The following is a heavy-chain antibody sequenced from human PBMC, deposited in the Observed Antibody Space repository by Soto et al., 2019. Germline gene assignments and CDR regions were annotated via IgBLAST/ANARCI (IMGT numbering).Heavy chain of an antibody. J-gene: IGHJ6*02. D-gene: IGHD4-17*01. V-gene: IGHV2-5*02. CDR1: GFSLSTSGVG. CDR3: AHSKGDGDYYGMDV. CDR2: IYWDDDK. Sequence: QITLKESGPPLVKPTQTLTLTCTFSGFSLSTSGVGVGWIRQPPGKALEWLALIYWDDDKRYSPSLKSRLTTXKXTXXNQVVLTMTNMDPVDTATYYCAHSKGDGDYYGMDVWGQGTTVTVSS.